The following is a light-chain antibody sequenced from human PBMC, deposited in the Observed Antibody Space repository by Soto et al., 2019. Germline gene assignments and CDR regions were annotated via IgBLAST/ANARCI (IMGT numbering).Light chain of an antibody. V-gene: IGLV1-40*01. CDR1: SSNIGAGYD. CDR2: GNN. J-gene: IGLJ1*01. CDR3: QSYDSSLSGYV. Sequence: QPVLTQPPSVSGAPGQRVTISCTGSSSNIGAGYDVHWYQQLPGTAPKLLTYGNNNRPSGVPDRFSGSKSGTSASLAITGLQAEDEADYYCQSYDSSLSGYVFGTGTKLTVL.